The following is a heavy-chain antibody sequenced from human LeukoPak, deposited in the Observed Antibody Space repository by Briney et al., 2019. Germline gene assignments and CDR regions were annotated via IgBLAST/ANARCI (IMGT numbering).Heavy chain of an antibody. D-gene: IGHD2-2*01. Sequence: PSETLSLTCAVSGGSISPYYRSWIRQPPGRGLEWIGYIFYSGGTNYNPSLKSRVTISVDTYKNQFSLKLNSVTATDTAVYFCARHASAAAAVGPWGQGTPVTVSS. CDR2: IFYSGGT. CDR1: GGSISPYY. J-gene: IGHJ5*02. CDR3: ARHASAAAAVGP. V-gene: IGHV4-59*08.